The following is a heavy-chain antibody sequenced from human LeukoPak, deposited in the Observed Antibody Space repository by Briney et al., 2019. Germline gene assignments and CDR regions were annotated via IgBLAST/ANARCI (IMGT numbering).Heavy chain of an antibody. V-gene: IGHV3-15*01. CDR3: TTDPTLAYCGGDCYYFDY. CDR2: IKSKTDGGTT. Sequence: GGSLRLSCAASGFNFSNAWMSWVRQAPGKGLEWVGRIKSKTDGGTTDYAAPVKGRFTISRDDSKNTLYLQMNSLKTEDTAVYYCTTDPTLAYCGGDCYYFDYWGQGTLVTVSS. D-gene: IGHD2-21*01. CDR1: GFNFSNAW. J-gene: IGHJ4*02.